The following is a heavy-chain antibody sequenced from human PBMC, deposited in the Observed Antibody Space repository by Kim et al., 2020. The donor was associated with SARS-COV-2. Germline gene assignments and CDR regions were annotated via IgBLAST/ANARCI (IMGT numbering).Heavy chain of an antibody. Sequence: ASVKVSCKASGYTFTGYYMHWVRQAPGQGLEWMGWINPNSGGTNYAQKFQGRVTMTRDTSISTAYMELSRLRSDDTAVYYCARARYNWNDLIAFDIWGQGTMVTVSS. J-gene: IGHJ3*02. CDR1: GYTFTGYY. V-gene: IGHV1-2*02. CDR2: INPNSGGT. CDR3: ARARYNWNDLIAFDI. D-gene: IGHD1-1*01.